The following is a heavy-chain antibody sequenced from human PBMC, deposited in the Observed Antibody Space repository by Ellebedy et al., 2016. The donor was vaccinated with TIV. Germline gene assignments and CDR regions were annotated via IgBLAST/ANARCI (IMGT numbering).Heavy chain of an antibody. V-gene: IGHV1-69*13. Sequence: SVKVSXXASGGTFSSYAISWVRQAPGQGLEWMGGIIPIFGTANYAQKFQGRVTITADESTSTAYMELSSLRSEDTAVYYCARQWFGEWQNWFDPWGQGTLVTVSS. D-gene: IGHD3-10*01. CDR2: IIPIFGTA. CDR1: GGTFSSYA. J-gene: IGHJ5*02. CDR3: ARQWFGEWQNWFDP.